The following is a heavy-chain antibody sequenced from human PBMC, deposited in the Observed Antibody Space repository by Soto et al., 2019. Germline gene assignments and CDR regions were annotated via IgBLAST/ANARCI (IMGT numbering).Heavy chain of an antibody. V-gene: IGHV4-59*01. CDR1: GGSISSYY. J-gene: IGHJ5*02. Sequence: PSETLSLTCTVSGGSISSYYWSWIRQPPGKGLEWIGYIYYSGSTNYNPSLKSRVTISVDTSKNQFSLKLSSVTAADTAVYYCARLGYDSSGYLVGWFDPWGQGTLVTVSS. CDR3: ARLGYDSSGYLVGWFDP. D-gene: IGHD3-22*01. CDR2: IYYSGST.